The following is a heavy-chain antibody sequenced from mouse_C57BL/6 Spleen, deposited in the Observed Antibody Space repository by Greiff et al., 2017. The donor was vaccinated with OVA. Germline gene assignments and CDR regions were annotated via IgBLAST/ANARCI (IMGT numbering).Heavy chain of an antibody. Sequence: EVKLVESGGGLVQPGESLKLSCESNEYEFPSHDMSWVRKTPEKRLELVAAINSDGGSTYYPDTMERRFIISRDNTKKTLYLQMSSLRSEDTALYYCARPPNYGSSPAWFAYWGQGTLVTVSA. CDR3: ARPPNYGSSPAWFAY. D-gene: IGHD1-1*01. J-gene: IGHJ3*01. V-gene: IGHV5-2*03. CDR2: INSDGGST. CDR1: EYEFPSHD.